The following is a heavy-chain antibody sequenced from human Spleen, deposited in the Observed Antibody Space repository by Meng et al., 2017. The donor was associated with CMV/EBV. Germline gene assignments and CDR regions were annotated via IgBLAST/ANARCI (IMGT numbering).Heavy chain of an antibody. Sequence: GESLKISCAASGFTFSSYWMSWVRQVPGKGLEWVAFIRYDGSNKYYADSVKGRFTISRDNSKNTLYLQMNSLRAEDTAVYYCAKIPGFVEMATITGWGQGTLVTVSS. D-gene: IGHD5-24*01. J-gene: IGHJ4*02. CDR1: GFTFSSYW. V-gene: IGHV3-30*02. CDR3: AKIPGFVEMATITG. CDR2: IRYDGSNK.